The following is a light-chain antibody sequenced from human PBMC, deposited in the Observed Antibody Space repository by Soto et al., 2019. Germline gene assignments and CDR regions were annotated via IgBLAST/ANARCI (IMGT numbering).Light chain of an antibody. V-gene: IGKV3-15*01. Sequence: IVLTQSPATLSLSPGERATLSCRASQSVSSNLAWYKQKPGQAPRLLSYGASTRATGIPARVSGSGSGTEFTLTISSLQSEDFEVYYCQQRSNWPRTFGQGTKVDIK. CDR3: QQRSNWPRT. CDR1: QSVSSN. J-gene: IGKJ1*01. CDR2: GAS.